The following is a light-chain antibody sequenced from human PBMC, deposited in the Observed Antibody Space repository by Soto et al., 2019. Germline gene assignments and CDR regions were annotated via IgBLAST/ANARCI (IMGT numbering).Light chain of an antibody. CDR3: QQYGSSSPWT. CDR1: QSISSW. J-gene: IGKJ1*01. V-gene: IGKV1-5*03. CDR2: KAS. Sequence: DIQMTHSPSTLSASVGDRVTITCRASQSISSWLAWYQQKPGKAPKLLIYKASILETGVPSRFSGSGSGTEFTLIISSLQPDDFASYYCQQYGSSSPWTFGQGTKVEIK.